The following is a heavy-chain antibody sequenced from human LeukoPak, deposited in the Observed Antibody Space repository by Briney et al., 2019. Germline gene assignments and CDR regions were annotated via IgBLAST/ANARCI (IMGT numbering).Heavy chain of an antibody. V-gene: IGHV3-23*01. CDR2: ISGSGGRT. Sequence: GGSQRLSCGASGFTFSSYAMSWVRQAPGKGLEWVSGISGSGGRTYYADSVKGRFTMSRDNSKNTLFLQMNSLRAEDTAVYYCAKDFVSSSLYYYFYMDVWGKGTTVTVSS. CDR1: GFTFSSYA. D-gene: IGHD6-13*01. CDR3: AKDFVSSSLYYYFYMDV. J-gene: IGHJ6*03.